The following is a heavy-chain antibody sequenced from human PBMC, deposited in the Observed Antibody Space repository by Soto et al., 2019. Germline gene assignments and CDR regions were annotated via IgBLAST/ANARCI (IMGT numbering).Heavy chain of an antibody. CDR3: ARSGYYGSGSYYRDYYYYGVDV. J-gene: IGHJ6*02. Sequence: GGSLRLSCAASGFTFSDYYMSWIRQAPGKGLEWVSYISSSSSYTNYADSVKGRFTISRDNAKNSLYLQMNSLRAEDTAVYYCARSGYYGSGSYYRDYYYYGVDVWGQGTTVTVSS. D-gene: IGHD3-10*01. V-gene: IGHV3-11*06. CDR2: ISSSSSYT. CDR1: GFTFSDYY.